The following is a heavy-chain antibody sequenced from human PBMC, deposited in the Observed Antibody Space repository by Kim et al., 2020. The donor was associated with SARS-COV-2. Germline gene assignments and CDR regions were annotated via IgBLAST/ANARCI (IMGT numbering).Heavy chain of an antibody. Sequence: GGSLRLSCAASGFTFSTYGMHWVRQAPGKGLEWVSIIWSNGNNKYYEDSVKGRFTISRDNLKNTMYLQMNSLRAEDTAVYYCARGGLAAVGYGLGVWGQG. V-gene: IGHV3-33*01. CDR1: GFTFSTYG. J-gene: IGHJ6*01. CDR3: ARGGLAAVGYGLGV. CDR2: IWSNGNNK. D-gene: IGHD6-13*01.